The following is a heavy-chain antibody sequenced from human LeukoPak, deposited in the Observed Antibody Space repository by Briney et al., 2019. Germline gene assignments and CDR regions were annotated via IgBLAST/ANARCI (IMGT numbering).Heavy chain of an antibody. D-gene: IGHD3-22*01. CDR1: GYTFTSYG. V-gene: IGHV1-18*01. CDR3: ERRGYYYSSGYYWVGYYYYYYIDV. CDR2: ISAYNGNA. J-gene: IGHJ6*03. Sequence: ASVKVSCKASGYTFTSYGITWVRQAPGQGLEWMGWISAYNGNANYAQILQGRVIMTTETSTSTAYRELTSLRSGDTGGADCERRGYYYSSGYYWVGYYYYYYIDVWGKGTTVTISS.